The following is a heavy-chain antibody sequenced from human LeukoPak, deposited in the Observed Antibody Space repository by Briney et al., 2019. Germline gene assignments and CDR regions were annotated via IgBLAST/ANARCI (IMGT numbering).Heavy chain of an antibody. CDR1: GFTFSTYG. Sequence: GGSLRLSCAASGFTFSTYGMHWVRQAPGEGLEWVAVISYDGSNKYSADSVKGRFTISRDDSKNTLYLQMNSLRAEDTAVYYCAKDGKNYGSGRYPSHGMDVWGQGTTVTVSS. CDR2: ISYDGSNK. CDR3: AKDGKNYGSGRYPSHGMDV. D-gene: IGHD3-10*01. V-gene: IGHV3-30*18. J-gene: IGHJ6*02.